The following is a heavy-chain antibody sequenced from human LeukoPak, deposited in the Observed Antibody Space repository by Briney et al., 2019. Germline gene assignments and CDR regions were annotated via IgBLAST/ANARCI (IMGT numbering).Heavy chain of an antibody. CDR2: INPNSGGT. J-gene: IGHJ6*03. CDR3: ARELRDGYNYRHYYYYMDV. Sequence: ASVKVSCKASGYTFTSYAMNWARQAPGQGLEWMGWINPNSGGTNYAQKFQGRVTMTRDTSISTAYMELSRLRSDDTAVYYCARELRDGYNYRHYYYYMDVWGKGTTVTVSS. D-gene: IGHD5-24*01. V-gene: IGHV1-2*02. CDR1: GYTFTSYA.